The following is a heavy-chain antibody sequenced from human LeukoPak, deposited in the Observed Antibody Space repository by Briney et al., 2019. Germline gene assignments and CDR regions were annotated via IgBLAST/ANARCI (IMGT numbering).Heavy chain of an antibody. CDR3: ARDFYDSRGEAFDI. D-gene: IGHD3-22*01. CDR2: IYTSGST. J-gene: IGHJ3*02. V-gene: IGHV4-4*07. CDR1: GGSISSYY. Sequence: SSETLSLTCTVSGGSISSYYWSWIRQPAGKGLEWIGRIYTSGSTNYNPSLKSRVTMSVDTSKNQFSLRLSSVTAADTAVYYCARDFYDSRGEAFDIWGQGTIVTVSS.